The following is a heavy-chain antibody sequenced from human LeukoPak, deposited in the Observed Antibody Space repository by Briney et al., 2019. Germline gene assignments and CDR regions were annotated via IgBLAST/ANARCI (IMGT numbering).Heavy chain of an antibody. Sequence: SQTLSLTCAISGDSVSRNSAVWNWIRQSPSRGLEWLGRIYYKSKWYNDYAVSVKSRITINADTSKNQFSLQLNSVTPEDTAVYFGARVALPWGPNDAFDIWGQGTMVTVSS. CDR2: IYYKSKWYN. D-gene: IGHD3-16*01. CDR3: ARVALPWGPNDAFDI. CDR1: GDSVSRNSAV. V-gene: IGHV6-1*01. J-gene: IGHJ3*02.